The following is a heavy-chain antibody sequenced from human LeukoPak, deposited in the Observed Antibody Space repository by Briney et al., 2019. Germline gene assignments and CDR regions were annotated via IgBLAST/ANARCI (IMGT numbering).Heavy chain of an antibody. CDR3: ARPRVVHYKFRSGFHWYFDV. J-gene: IGHJ2*01. D-gene: IGHD3-3*01. V-gene: IGHV4-38-2*01. CDR1: GFSISSGHY. Sequence: SDTLSLTCDVSGFSISSGHYWAWIRQSPGKGLEWIGTVSYNGNTYYISSLKSRLDVSVDTSRNHFSLSLSALTAADTAVYHCARPRVVHYKFRSGFHWYFDVGGGATLVTVSS. CDR2: VSYNGNT.